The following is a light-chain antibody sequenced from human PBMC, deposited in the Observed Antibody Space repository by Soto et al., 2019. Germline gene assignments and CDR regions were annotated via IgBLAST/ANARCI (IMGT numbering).Light chain of an antibody. CDR3: GSYAGGYTFDV. CDR1: SSDVGGYNY. CDR2: DVN. Sequence: QSALTQPRSVSGSPGQSVAISCTGTSSDVGGYNYVSWYQQHPGKAPKLMIYDVNKRPSGVPNRFSGSKSGHTASLTISGLQAEDEADYYCGSYAGGYTFDVFGTGTKVTVL. J-gene: IGLJ1*01. V-gene: IGLV2-11*01.